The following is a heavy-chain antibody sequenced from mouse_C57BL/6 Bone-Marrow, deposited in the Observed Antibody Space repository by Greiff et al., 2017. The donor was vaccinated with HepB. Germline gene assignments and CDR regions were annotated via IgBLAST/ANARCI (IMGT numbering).Heavy chain of an antibody. CDR3: ARSYDGYSFYFDY. D-gene: IGHD2-3*01. J-gene: IGHJ2*01. Sequence: VMLVESGAELVKPAASVKMSCKASGYTFTTYPIEWMKQNHGKSLEWIGNFHPYNDDTKYNEKFKGKATLTVEKSSSTVYLELSRLTSDDSAVYYCARSYDGYSFYFDYWGQGTTLTVSS. CDR1: GYTFTTYP. CDR2: FHPYNDDT. V-gene: IGHV1-47*01.